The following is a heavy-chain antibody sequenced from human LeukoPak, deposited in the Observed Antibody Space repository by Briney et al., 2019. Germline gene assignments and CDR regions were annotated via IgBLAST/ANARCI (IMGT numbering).Heavy chain of an antibody. D-gene: IGHD5-24*01. CDR2: ISSSGSTI. Sequence: LSLTCTVSGGSISTHYWSWIRQPPGKGLEWVSYISSSGSTIYYADSVKGRFTISRDNAKNSLYLQMNSLRAEDTAVYYCARDDGSLRNAFDIWGQGTMVTVSS. CDR3: ARDDGSLRNAFDI. V-gene: IGHV3-11*04. CDR1: GGSISTHY. J-gene: IGHJ3*02.